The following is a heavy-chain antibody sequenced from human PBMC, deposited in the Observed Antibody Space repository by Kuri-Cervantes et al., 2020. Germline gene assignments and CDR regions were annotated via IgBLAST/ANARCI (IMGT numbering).Heavy chain of an antibody. CDR1: GYSISSGYY. CDR2: ISHSGST. CDR3: ARDATLSGPPYYFDY. V-gene: IGHV4-38-2*02. D-gene: IGHD2-15*01. Sequence: ESLKISCAVSGYSISSGYYWGWIRQPPGEGLEWIGSISHSGSTYYNPSLRSRVTISVDASKNQFSLKLSSVTAADTAVYYCARDATLSGPPYYFDYWGQGILVTVSS. J-gene: IGHJ4*02.